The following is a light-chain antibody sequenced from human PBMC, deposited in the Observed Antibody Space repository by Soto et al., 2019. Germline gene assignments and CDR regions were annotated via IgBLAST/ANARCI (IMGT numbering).Light chain of an antibody. Sequence: IVLTQSPGTLSLSPGERATLSCRASQSVSSSYLAWYQQKPGQAPRLLIYGASSRVTGIPDGFSGSGSGTDFTLTISRLEPEDFAVYYCQQYGSSPWTFGQGTKVDIK. J-gene: IGKJ1*01. CDR2: GAS. CDR1: QSVSSSY. V-gene: IGKV3-20*01. CDR3: QQYGSSPWT.